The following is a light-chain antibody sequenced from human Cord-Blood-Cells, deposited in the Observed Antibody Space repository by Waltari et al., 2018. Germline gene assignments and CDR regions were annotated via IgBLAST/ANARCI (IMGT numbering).Light chain of an antibody. CDR3: QQYYSTPYT. Sequence: DIVMTQSPDSLAVSLGERATINFTSSQSVLYSSNNKNYLAWYQQKPGQPPKLLIYWASTRESGVPDRFSGSGSGTDFTLTISSLQAEDVAVYYCQQYYSTPYTFGQGTKLETK. J-gene: IGKJ2*01. V-gene: IGKV4-1*01. CDR2: WAS. CDR1: QSVLYSSNNKNY.